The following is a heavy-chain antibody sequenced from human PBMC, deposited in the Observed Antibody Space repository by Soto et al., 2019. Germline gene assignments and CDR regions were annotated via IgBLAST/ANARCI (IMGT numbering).Heavy chain of an antibody. V-gene: IGHV3-23*01. CDR1: GFTFSSYA. CDR3: AKAAVSGAPPRSGDYVPDY. J-gene: IGHJ4*02. CDR2: ISGSGGST. Sequence: EVQLLESGGGLVQPGGSLRLSCAASGFTFSSYAMSWVRQAPGKGLEWVSAISGSGGSTYYADSVKGRFTISRDNSKNTRYPQLNSLRAEDTAVSYGAKAAVSGAPPRSGDYVPDYWGQGTLVTVSS. D-gene: IGHD4-17*01.